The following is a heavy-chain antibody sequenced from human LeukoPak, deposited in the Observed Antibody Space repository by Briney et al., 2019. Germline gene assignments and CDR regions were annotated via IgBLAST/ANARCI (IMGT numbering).Heavy chain of an antibody. Sequence: ASVKVSCKASGYTFTSYGISWVRQAPGQGLEWMGWISAYNGNTNYAQKLQGRVTMTTDTSTSTAYMELRSLRSDDTAVYYCARVRFDCSSTSCYYWFDPWGQGTLVTVSP. V-gene: IGHV1-18*01. D-gene: IGHD2-2*01. CDR2: ISAYNGNT. CDR1: GYTFTSYG. J-gene: IGHJ5*02. CDR3: ARVRFDCSSTSCYYWFDP.